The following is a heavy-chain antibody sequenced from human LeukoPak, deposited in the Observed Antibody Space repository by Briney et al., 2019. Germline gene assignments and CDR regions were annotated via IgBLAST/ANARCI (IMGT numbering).Heavy chain of an antibody. CDR1: GFTFSSYS. J-gene: IGHJ3*02. Sequence: GGSLRLSCAASGFTFSSYSMNWVRQAPGKGLEWVSSISSSSSYIYYADSVKGRFTISRDNAKNSLYLQMNSLRAEDTAVYYCARYYDGTTYQDAFDIWGQGTMVTVCS. D-gene: IGHD3-22*01. CDR2: ISSSSSYI. V-gene: IGHV3-21*01. CDR3: ARYYDGTTYQDAFDI.